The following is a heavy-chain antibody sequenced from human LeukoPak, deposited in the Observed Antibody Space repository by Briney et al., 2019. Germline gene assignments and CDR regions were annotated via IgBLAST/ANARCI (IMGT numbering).Heavy chain of an antibody. J-gene: IGHJ4*02. CDR1: GYSFTSYW. CDR2: IYPGDSDT. D-gene: IGHD3-10*01. Sequence: GESLKISCKGSGYSFTSYWIGWVRQMPGKGLEWMGIIYPGDSDTRYSPSFQRQVTISADKSISTAYLQWSSLKASDTAMYYCARQGVTLLWFGESMTAFDYWGQGTLVTVSS. CDR3: ARQGVTLLWFGESMTAFDY. V-gene: IGHV5-51*01.